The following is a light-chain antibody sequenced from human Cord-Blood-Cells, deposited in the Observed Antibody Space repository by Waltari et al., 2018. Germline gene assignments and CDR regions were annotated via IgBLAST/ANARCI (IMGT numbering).Light chain of an antibody. CDR1: RSDVGSYNL. J-gene: IGLJ2*01. V-gene: IGLV2-23*01. CDR3: CSYAGSSTPVV. CDR2: EGS. Sequence: QSALTQPASVSGSPGQSLTISCPGTRSDVGSYNLVPWYQQHPGKAPKLMIYEGSKRPSGVSNRFSGSKSGNTASLTISGLQAEDEADYYCCSYAGSSTPVVFGGGTKLTVL.